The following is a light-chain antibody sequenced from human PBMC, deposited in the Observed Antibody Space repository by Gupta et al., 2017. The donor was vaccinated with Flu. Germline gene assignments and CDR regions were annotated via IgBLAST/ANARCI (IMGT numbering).Light chain of an antibody. Sequence: DLQLTQSPSFLSASVVDRVTITGRARQGISSSLAWFQHKPGRAPKLLIYPASTLQSGVPSTFSGSGSGTEFTLTISSLQPEDFATYYCQHLNTFPPYTFGQGTKLEIK. V-gene: IGKV1-9*01. CDR2: PAS. CDR3: QHLNTFPPYT. CDR1: QGISSS. J-gene: IGKJ2*01.